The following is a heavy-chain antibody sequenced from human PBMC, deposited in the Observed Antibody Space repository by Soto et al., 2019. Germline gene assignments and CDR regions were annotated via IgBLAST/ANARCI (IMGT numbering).Heavy chain of an antibody. CDR3: ARVWTPIAIFGVVPRYTWFDP. Sequence: PSETLSLTCTVSGGSISSSSYYWGWIRQPPGKGLEWIGSIYYSGSTYYNPSLKSRVTISVDTSKNQFSLKLSSVTAADTAVYYCARVWTPIAIFGVVPRYTWFDPWGQGTLVTVSS. D-gene: IGHD3-3*01. J-gene: IGHJ5*02. V-gene: IGHV4-39*01. CDR1: GGSISSSSYY. CDR2: IYYSGST.